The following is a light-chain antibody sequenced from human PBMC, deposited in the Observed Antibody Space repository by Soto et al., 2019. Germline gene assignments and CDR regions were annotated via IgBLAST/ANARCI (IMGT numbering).Light chain of an antibody. CDR3: QQRRSWPIT. V-gene: IGKV3-11*01. Sequence: EIVLTQSPATLSLSPGERATLSCRASQSVDSYFAWNQQKPGQAPRLLIYDASNRATGIPARFSGSGSGTDFALTISSLEPEDFAVYYCQQRRSWPITFGQGTRLEIK. CDR2: DAS. J-gene: IGKJ5*01. CDR1: QSVDSY.